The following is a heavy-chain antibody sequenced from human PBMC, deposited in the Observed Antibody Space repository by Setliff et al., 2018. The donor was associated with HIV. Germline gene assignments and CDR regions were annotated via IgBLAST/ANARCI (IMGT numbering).Heavy chain of an antibody. CDR1: GYTFTSYA. J-gene: IGHJ4*02. CDR2: INAGNGNT. V-gene: IGHV1-3*01. D-gene: IGHD6-19*01. Sequence: GSVKVSCKASGYTFTSYAMHWVRQAPGQRLEWMGWINAGNGNTKYSQKFRGRVTITRDISASTTYMGLSSLRSEDTAVYYCARDPNQVGTVAGTLDYWGQGTLVTVS. CDR3: ARDPNQVGTVAGTLDY.